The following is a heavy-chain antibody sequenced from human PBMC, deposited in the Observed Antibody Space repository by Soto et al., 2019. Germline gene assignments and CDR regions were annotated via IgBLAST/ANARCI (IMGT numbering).Heavy chain of an antibody. Sequence: EAQVVESGGALVQPGGSLRLSCTASEITFDDYAMHWVRQAPGKGLEWVSGFSWNTGNIGYADSVKGRFIISRDSAKNSLFRQMNSLRLEDTALYYCAKGTTGTMTDWGQGTLVTVSS. CDR2: FSWNTGNI. V-gene: IGHV3-9*01. J-gene: IGHJ4*02. D-gene: IGHD1-1*01. CDR3: AKGTTGTMTD. CDR1: EITFDDYA.